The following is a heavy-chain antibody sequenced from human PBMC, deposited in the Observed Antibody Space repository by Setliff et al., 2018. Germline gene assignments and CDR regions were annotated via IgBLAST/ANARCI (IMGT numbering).Heavy chain of an antibody. CDR2: ISGSSSTI. D-gene: IGHD6-19*01. Sequence: PGGSLRLSCSASGFAFRSYSMNWVRQTPGKGLEWVSYISGSSSTIYYADSVKGRFTISRDNAKNLLFLQMNSLRAEDTGVFYCARLGTKDSSGWYYYYYGMDVWGQGTTVTVSS. CDR1: GFAFRSYS. J-gene: IGHJ6*02. CDR3: ARLGTKDSSGWYYYYYGMDV. V-gene: IGHV3-48*04.